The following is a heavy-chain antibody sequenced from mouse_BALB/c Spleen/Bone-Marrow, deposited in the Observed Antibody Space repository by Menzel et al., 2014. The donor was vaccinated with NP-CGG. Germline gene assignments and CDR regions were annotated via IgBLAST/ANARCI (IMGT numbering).Heavy chain of an antibody. CDR1: GFTFXDYA. D-gene: IGHD4-1*01. CDR2: ITSGGGST. V-gene: IGHV5-9-3*01. Sequence: EVMLVESGGGLVKPGGSLKLSCAASGFTFXDYAVSWVRQSPEKRLEWVATITSGGGSTYYPDSVKGRFTISRDNAKNTLYLQMSSLRSEDTAMYYCARQENWALDYWGQGTTLTVSS. CDR3: ARQENWALDY. J-gene: IGHJ2*01.